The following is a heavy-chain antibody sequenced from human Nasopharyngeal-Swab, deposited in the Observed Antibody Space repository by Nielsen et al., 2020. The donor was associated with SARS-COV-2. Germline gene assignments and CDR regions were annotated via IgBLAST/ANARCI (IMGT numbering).Heavy chain of an antibody. CDR3: ARAALYCSGSNCSSNYYYYMDV. CDR2: IWSDGSTE. CDR1: GFTFSSFG. D-gene: IGHD2-15*01. Sequence: GESLKISCAASGFTFSSFGMHWVRQAPGKGLEWLAVIWSDGSTEKYGDSVKGRFTIFRDNSKNMLYLQLNSLRAEDTAMYYCARAALYCSGSNCSSNYYYYMDVWGKGTTVTVSS. J-gene: IGHJ6*03. V-gene: IGHV3-33*01.